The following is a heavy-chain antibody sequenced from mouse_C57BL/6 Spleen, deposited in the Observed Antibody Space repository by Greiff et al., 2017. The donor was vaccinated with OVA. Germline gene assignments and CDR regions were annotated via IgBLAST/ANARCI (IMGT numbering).Heavy chain of an antibody. D-gene: IGHD2-3*01. CDR1: GFTFSDYG. CDR3: ARQGGYDGYYGYFDY. V-gene: IGHV5-17*01. CDR2: ISSGSSTI. Sequence: EVKLVESGGGLVKPGGSLKLSCAASGFTFSDYGMHWVRQAPEKGLEWVAYISSGSSTIYYADTVKGRFTISRDNAKNTLFLQMTSLRSEDTAMYYCARQGGYDGYYGYFDYWGQGTTLTVSS. J-gene: IGHJ2*01.